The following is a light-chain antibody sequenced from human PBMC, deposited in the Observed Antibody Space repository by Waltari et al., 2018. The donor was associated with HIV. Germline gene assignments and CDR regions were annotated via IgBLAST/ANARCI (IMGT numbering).Light chain of an antibody. Sequence: LVLTQSPSASASLGASVKLTCTLSSGHNSYAIAWHQQQPEKGPRYLMKLKSDGSHKKGDGIPYRFAGSSSGSERYLASSSLQSEDEADYYCQTWATGIRVFGGGTKLTVL. J-gene: IGLJ3*02. CDR2: LKSDGSH. CDR1: SGHNSYA. V-gene: IGLV4-69*01. CDR3: QTWATGIRV.